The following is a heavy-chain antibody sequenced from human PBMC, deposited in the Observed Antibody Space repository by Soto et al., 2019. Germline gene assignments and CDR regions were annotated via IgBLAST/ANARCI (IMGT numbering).Heavy chain of an antibody. J-gene: IGHJ4*02. CDR3: ARHKIGTMAAL. CDR1: GDSISSGRFY. CDR2: IHDSGSA. V-gene: IGHV4-39*01. Sequence: SETLSLTCTLSGDSISSGRFYWAWIRQPPGKGLEWIGTIHDSGSAFYKPSLRSRVAMSVDTSKNQLSLNLNSVTAADTAVYYCARHKIGTMAALWGPGTLVTVSS. D-gene: IGHD1-1*01.